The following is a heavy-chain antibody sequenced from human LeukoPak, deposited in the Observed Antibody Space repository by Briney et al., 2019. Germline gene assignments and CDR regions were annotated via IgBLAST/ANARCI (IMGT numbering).Heavy chain of an antibody. D-gene: IGHD3-10*02. Sequence: TYYNPSLKSRVTISVDTSKNQFSLNLSSVTAADTAVYYCARGVYLRGVNVGWAGADFDYWGQGTLVTVSS. CDR3: ARGVYLRGVNVGWAGADFDY. V-gene: IGHV4-30-2*04. CDR2: T. J-gene: IGHJ4*02.